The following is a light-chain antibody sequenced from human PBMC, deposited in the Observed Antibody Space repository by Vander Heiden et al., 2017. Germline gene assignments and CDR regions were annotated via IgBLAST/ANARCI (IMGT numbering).Light chain of an antibody. J-gene: IGKJ4*01. Sequence: IVITQSPLSLPVTPGEPASISCRSSQSLLHSNGYNYLDWYLQKPGQSPQLLIYLGSNRASGVPDRFSGSGSGTDFTLKISRVEAEDVGVYYCMQALQTPITFGGGTKVEIK. CDR1: QSLLHSNGYNY. CDR3: MQALQTPIT. V-gene: IGKV2-28*01. CDR2: LGS.